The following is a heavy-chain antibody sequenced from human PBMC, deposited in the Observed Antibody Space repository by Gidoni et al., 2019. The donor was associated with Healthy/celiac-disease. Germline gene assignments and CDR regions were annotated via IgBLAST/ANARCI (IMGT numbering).Heavy chain of an antibody. V-gene: IGHV3-7*01. CDR2: VKQGGSEK. Sequence: EVQLVESGGGWVTPGGSVRLPCAACGSTFSSYWMSWGRLAPGKGLEWVANVKQGGSEKYYVDSVKGRFTISRDNAKNSLYLQMNSLRAEDTAVYYCARPYYYYGMDVWGQGTTVTVSS. J-gene: IGHJ6*02. CDR3: ARPYYYYGMDV. CDR1: GSTFSSYW.